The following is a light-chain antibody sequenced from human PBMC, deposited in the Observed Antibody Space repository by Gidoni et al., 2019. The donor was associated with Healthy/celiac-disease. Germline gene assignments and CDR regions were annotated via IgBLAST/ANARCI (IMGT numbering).Light chain of an antibody. V-gene: IGKV4-1*01. CDR1: QSVLYSSNNKNY. Sequence: DIVMTQSPDSLAVSLGERATINCKSSQSVLYSSNNKNYLAWYQQQPGQPPKLLIYCASTRESGVPDRFSGSGSGTDFTLTISSLQAEDVAVYYCQQYYSTPPYTFGQGTKLEIK. J-gene: IGKJ2*01. CDR2: CAS. CDR3: QQYYSTPPYT.